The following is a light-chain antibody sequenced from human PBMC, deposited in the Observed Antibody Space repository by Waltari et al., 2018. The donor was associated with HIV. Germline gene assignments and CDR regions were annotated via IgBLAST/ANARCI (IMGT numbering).Light chain of an antibody. CDR2: ADN. V-gene: IGLV3-21*04. J-gene: IGLJ3*02. Sequence: SYVLTQPPSVSVDPGETARVTWVGTNIGSKRGKGYQQKPGQAPVLVIYADNGRPSGIPERFSGSSSGNTATLTISRVEAGDEADYYCQVWDTTTDQWVFGGGTELAVL. CDR1: NIGSKR. CDR3: QVWDTTTDQWV.